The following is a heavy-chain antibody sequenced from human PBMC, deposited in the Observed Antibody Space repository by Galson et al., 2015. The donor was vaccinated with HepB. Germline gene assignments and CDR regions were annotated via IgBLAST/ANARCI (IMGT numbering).Heavy chain of an antibody. Sequence: SLRLSCAVSGFTFSNYGMHWVRQAPGKGLEWVAFIRYDGSDKNYADSVEGRFTISRDNSKNALYLQMNSLRTEDTAMYYCAKVTRTPVTAIDQVPNDFDYWGQGTLVTVSS. CDR3: AKVTRTPVTAIDQVPNDFDY. V-gene: IGHV3-30*02. CDR1: GFTFSNYG. D-gene: IGHD4-17*01. J-gene: IGHJ4*02. CDR2: IRYDGSDK.